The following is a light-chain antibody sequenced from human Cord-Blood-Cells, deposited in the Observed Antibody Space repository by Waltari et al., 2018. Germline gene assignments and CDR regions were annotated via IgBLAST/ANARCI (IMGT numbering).Light chain of an antibody. CDR2: EVS. V-gene: IGKV2D-29*02. J-gene: IGKJ4*01. CDR3: MQSIQLPRT. CDR1: QSLLHSDGKTY. Sequence: DIVMTQTPLSLSVTPGQPASISCKSSQSLLHSDGKTYLYWYLQKPGQSPQLLIYEVSIRFSGVPDRFSGSGSGTDFTLKISRVEAEDVGVYYCMQSIQLPRTFGGGTKVEIK.